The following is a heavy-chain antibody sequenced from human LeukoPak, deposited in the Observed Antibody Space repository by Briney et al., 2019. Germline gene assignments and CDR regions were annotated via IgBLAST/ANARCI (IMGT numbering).Heavy chain of an antibody. CDR3: AKNPYCSSTSCYRVYYYYYMDV. V-gene: IGHV3-30*02. CDR1: GFTFRSYG. J-gene: IGHJ6*03. CDR2: IRYDGSNK. D-gene: IGHD2-2*02. Sequence: PGGSLRLSCAASGFTFRSYGMHWVRQAPGKGLEWVAFIRYDGSNKYYADSVKGRFTISRDNSKNTLYLQMNSLRAEDTAVYYCAKNPYCSSTSCYRVYYYYYMDVWGKGTTVSLSS.